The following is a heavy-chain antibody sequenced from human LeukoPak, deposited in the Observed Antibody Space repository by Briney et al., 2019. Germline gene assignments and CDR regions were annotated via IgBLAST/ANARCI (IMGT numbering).Heavy chain of an antibody. D-gene: IGHD1-1*01. J-gene: IGHJ4*02. Sequence: PGGSLRLSCAASGFAFNTYWMHWVRQAPGMGLVWVSRINGDGSSTSCADFVKGRFTISRDNAKNTLYLQMNSLRDEDTAVYYCARHTTTTTRHFDYWGQGTLVTVSS. CDR1: GFAFNTYW. V-gene: IGHV3-74*01. CDR2: INGDGSST. CDR3: ARHTTTTTRHFDY.